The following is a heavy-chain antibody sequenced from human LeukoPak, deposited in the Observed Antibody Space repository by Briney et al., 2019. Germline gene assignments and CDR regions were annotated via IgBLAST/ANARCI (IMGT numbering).Heavy chain of an antibody. Sequence: GGSLGLSCVASGFTFSTSWMSWVRQAPRKGLEWVAKVYHDGSEKYYMDSVKGRFTISRDNGKNSLYLQMNSLRAEDTAVYYCVRDGIVGLYMDVWGRGTTVTVSS. CDR1: GFTFSTSW. V-gene: IGHV3-7*01. CDR2: VYHDGSEK. CDR3: VRDGIVGLYMDV. J-gene: IGHJ6*03. D-gene: IGHD1-26*01.